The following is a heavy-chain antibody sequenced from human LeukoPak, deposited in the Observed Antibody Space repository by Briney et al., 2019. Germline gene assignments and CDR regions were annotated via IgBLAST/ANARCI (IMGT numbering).Heavy chain of an antibody. V-gene: IGHV1-69*02. D-gene: IGHD3-22*01. CDR3: ARVAWDYDSSGYYAYFDY. Sequence: SVKVSCKASGGTFSSYTISWVRQAPGQGLEWMGRIIPILGIANYAQKFQGRVTITADKSTSTAYMELSSLRSEDTAVYYCARVAWDYDSSGYYAYFDYWGQGTLVTVSS. J-gene: IGHJ4*02. CDR2: IIPILGIA. CDR1: GGTFSSYT.